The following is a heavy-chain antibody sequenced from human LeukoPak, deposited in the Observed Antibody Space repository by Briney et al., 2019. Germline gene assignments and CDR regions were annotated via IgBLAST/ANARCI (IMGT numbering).Heavy chain of an antibody. D-gene: IGHD3-3*02. Sequence: SVKVSCKASGGTFSSYAIGWVRQAPGQGLEWMGGIIPIFGTANYARKFQGRVTITADESTSTAYMELSSLRSEDTAVYYCARGPPVHFYNWFDPWGQGTLVTVSS. V-gene: IGHV1-69*13. CDR2: IIPIFGTA. CDR1: GGTFSSYA. J-gene: IGHJ5*02. CDR3: ARGPPVHFYNWFDP.